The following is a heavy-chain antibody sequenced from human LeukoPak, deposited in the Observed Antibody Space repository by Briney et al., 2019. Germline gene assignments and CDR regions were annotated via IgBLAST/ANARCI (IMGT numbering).Heavy chain of an antibody. D-gene: IGHD3-22*01. J-gene: IGHJ4*02. CDR1: GFTFDDYT. V-gene: IGHV3-43*01. CDR2: ISWDGGST. CDR3: AKGSRDYYDSSGYYPEVLAY. Sequence: GGSLRLSCAASGFTFDDYTMHWVRQAPGKGLEWVSLISWDGGSTYADSVKGRFTISRDNSKNSLYLQMNSLRTEDTALYYCAKGSRDYYDSSGYYPEVLAYWGQGTLVTVSS.